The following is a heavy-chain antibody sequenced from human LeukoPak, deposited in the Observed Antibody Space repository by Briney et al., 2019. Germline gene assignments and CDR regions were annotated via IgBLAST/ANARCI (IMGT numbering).Heavy chain of an antibody. V-gene: IGHV3-7*01. CDR1: GSTFSGYW. D-gene: IGHD2-2*01. CDR2: IKQDGSVK. CDR3: ARDLHAFFDY. Sequence: GGSLSLSCAASGSTFSGYWTTWVRQAPGRGREWVANIKQDGSVKYYVDSVKGRLTISRDNAKNSLYLQMNSLRAEDTAVYYCARDLHAFFDYWGQGTLVTVSS. J-gene: IGHJ4*02.